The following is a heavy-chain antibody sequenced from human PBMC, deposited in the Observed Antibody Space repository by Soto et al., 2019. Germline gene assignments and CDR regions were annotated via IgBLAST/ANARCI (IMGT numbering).Heavy chain of an antibody. V-gene: IGHV4-59*01. CDR1: GDSISSYY. Sequence: QVQLQESGPGLVKPSETLSLTCAVSGDSISSYYCMWIRQPPGKGLESIGYLYYGRSANYNPSLKSRVPLSVDTSTNRCSLPLSSMTAADTAVYYCALRSMAVVPEYWGQGTLVTVSS. CDR3: ALRSMAVVPEY. J-gene: IGHJ4*02. D-gene: IGHD3-22*01. CDR2: LYYGRSA.